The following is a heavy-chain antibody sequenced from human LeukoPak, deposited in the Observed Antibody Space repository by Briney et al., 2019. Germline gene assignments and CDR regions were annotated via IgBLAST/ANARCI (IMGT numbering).Heavy chain of an antibody. Sequence: PSETLSLTCSVCGRSISSYYWSWIRQPPGRGLEGIGYIYYSGSTNYNPSIKSRVTISVDTSKNQYSLKLSSVTAADTAVYYCARGRNDVVRGIDYWGQGTLVTVSS. CDR1: GRSISSYY. D-gene: IGHD1-1*01. CDR3: ARGRNDVVRGIDY. J-gene: IGHJ4*02. CDR2: IYYSGST. V-gene: IGHV4-59*13.